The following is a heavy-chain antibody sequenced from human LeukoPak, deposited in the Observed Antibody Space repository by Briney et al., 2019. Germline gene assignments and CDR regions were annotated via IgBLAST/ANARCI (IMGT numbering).Heavy chain of an antibody. CDR2: ITSGGDYI. CDR1: GFTFNTFN. J-gene: IGHJ4*02. Sequence: GGSLRLSCAASGFTFNTFNMNWVRQAPGKGLEWVSSITSGGDYIYYADSVKGRFTTSRDNAKNSLSLQLNSLRVEDTAVYYCARGHYDVLAASYKWAPDYWGQGTLVTVAS. CDR3: ARGHYDVLAASYKWAPDY. V-gene: IGHV3-21*01. D-gene: IGHD3-9*01.